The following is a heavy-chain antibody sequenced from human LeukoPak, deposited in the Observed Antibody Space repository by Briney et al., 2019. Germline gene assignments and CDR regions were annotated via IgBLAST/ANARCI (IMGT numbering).Heavy chain of an antibody. CDR3: AREAMVVTGGHAFDI. CDR2: IIPIFGTA. J-gene: IGHJ3*02. V-gene: IGHV1-69*05. D-gene: IGHD4-23*01. CDR1: GGTFSSYA. Sequence: SVKVSCKASGGTFSSYAISWVRQAPGQGLEWMGRIIPIFGTANYAQKFQGRVTITTDESTSTANMELSSLRSEDTAVYYCAREAMVVTGGHAFDIWGQGTMVTVSS.